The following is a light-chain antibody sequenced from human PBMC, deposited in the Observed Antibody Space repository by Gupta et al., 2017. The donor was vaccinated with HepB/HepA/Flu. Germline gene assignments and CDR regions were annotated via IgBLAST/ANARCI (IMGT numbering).Light chain of an antibody. CDR2: RAS. Sequence: VVLTQSPLSLPVTLVQPASISCRSSQGLVHSDGKTYLNWFHQRPGQSPRRLIYRASDRDSGVPDRFSGSGSGTNFTLKISKVEAEDVGIYYWMQGTHWPRTFGQGTKVEIK. CDR1: QGLVHSDGKTY. J-gene: IGKJ1*01. CDR3: MQGTHWPRT. V-gene: IGKV2-30*02.